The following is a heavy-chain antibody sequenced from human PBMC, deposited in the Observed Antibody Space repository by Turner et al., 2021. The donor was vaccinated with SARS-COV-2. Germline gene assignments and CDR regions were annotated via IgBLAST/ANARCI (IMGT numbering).Heavy chain of an antibody. CDR2: MNPNSGNT. CDR1: GYTFSSYD. D-gene: IGHD5-18*01. V-gene: IGHV1-8*01. J-gene: IGHJ4*02. Sequence: QVQLVQSGAAVKKPGASVKVSCKASGYTFSSYDINWVRQATGQGLEWMGWMNPNSGNTGYVQKFQGRVTMTRNTSISTAYMELSSLRSEDTAVYYCARTFTAMVRVDYWGQGTLVTVSS. CDR3: ARTFTAMVRVDY.